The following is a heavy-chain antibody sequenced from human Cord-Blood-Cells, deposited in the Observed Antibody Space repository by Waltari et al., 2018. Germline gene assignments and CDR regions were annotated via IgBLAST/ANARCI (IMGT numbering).Heavy chain of an antibody. V-gene: IGHV3-33*01. CDR1: GFTFSSYG. D-gene: IGHD6-13*01. CDR3: ARGGLAAAGIDY. CDR2: IWYDGSKK. Sequence: QVQLVESGGGVVQPGRSLRLSCAASGFTFSSYGMHWVRQAPGKGLGGVGVIWYDGSKKYYADSVKGRFTISRDNSKNTLYLQMNSLRAEDTAVYYCARGGLAAAGIDYWGQGTLVTVSS. J-gene: IGHJ4*02.